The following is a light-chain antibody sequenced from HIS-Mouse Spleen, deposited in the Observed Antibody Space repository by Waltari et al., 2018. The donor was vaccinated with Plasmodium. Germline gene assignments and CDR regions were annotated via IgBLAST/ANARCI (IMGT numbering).Light chain of an antibody. CDR3: CSYAGSYTLV. CDR2: DVS. CDR1: SSDVGGYNY. V-gene: IGLV2-11*01. Sequence: QSALTQPRSVSGSPGQSVTISCTGTSSDVGGYNYVSWYQQHPGKAPKLMIYDVSKRPSGVPDRLSGSKSGNTASLTIAGLQAGDEADYYCCSYAGSYTLVFGGGTKLTVL. J-gene: IGLJ2*01.